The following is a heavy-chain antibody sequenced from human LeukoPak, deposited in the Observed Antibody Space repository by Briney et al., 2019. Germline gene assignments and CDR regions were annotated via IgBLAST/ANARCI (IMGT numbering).Heavy chain of an antibody. Sequence: SVKVSCKASGGTFSSYAISWVRQAPGQGLEWMGRIIPIFGIANYAQKFQGRVTITADKSTSTAYMELSSLRSEDTAVYYCARGGRGEAVARSPPNYWGQGTLVTVSS. CDR2: IIPIFGIA. J-gene: IGHJ4*02. D-gene: IGHD6-19*01. V-gene: IGHV1-69*17. CDR1: GGTFSSYA. CDR3: ARGGRGEAVARSPPNY.